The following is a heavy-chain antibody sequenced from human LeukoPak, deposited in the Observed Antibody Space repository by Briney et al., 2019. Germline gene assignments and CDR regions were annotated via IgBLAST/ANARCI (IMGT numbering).Heavy chain of an antibody. Sequence: GGSLRLSCAASGFTFSSYAMHWVRQAPGKGLEWVAVISYDGSNKYYADSVKGRFTISRDNSKNTLYLQMNSLRAEDTAVYYCARGPIPDYWGQGTLVTVSS. J-gene: IGHJ4*02. CDR3: ARGPIPDY. D-gene: IGHD2-2*02. CDR2: ISYDGSNK. CDR1: GFTFSSYA. V-gene: IGHV3-30*04.